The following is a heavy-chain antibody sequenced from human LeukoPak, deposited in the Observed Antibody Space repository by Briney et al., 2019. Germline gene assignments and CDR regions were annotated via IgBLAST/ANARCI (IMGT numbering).Heavy chain of an antibody. CDR3: AKVGDNWDFDY. CDR1: GFTFSSYA. CDR2: ISYDGSNK. D-gene: IGHD1-1*01. J-gene: IGHJ4*02. Sequence: QPGGSLRLSCAVSGFTFSSYAMHWVRQAPGKGLEWVALISYDGSNKYYADSVKGRFTISRDNSKNTLYLQMNGLRGEDTAMYYCAKVGDNWDFDYWGQGTLVTVSS. V-gene: IGHV3-30*18.